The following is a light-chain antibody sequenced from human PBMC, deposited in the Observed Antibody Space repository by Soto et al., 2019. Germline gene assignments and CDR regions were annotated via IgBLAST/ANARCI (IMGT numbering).Light chain of an antibody. CDR3: QQYGSSPPVT. CDR1: QSVSSNF. Sequence: EIVLTQSPGTLSLSPGERATLSCRASQSVSSNFLTWHQQKPGQAPRLLIYGASSRATGIPDRFSGSGSGTDFTLTIIRLEPEDFAVYYCQQYGSSPPVTFGGGTKVEIK. V-gene: IGKV3-20*01. J-gene: IGKJ4*01. CDR2: GAS.